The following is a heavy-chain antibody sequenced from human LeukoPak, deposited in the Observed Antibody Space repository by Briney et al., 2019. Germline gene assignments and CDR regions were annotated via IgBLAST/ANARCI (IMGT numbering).Heavy chain of an antibody. J-gene: IGHJ4*02. CDR2: ISGSGGST. CDR1: GFTFSSYA. V-gene: IGHV3-23*01. Sequence: GGSLRLSCAASGFTFSSYAMSWVRQAPGKGLEWVSAISGSGGSTYYADSVKGRFTISRDNSKNTLYLQMNSLRAEDTAVYYCGKCEAISDTVTAFDYWGQGTLVTVSS. D-gene: IGHD4-17*01. CDR3: GKCEAISDTVTAFDY.